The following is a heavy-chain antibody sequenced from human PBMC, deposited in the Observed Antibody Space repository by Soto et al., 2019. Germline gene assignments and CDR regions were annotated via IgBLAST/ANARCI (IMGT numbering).Heavy chain of an antibody. CDR2: IIPLLNTP. Sequence: QVQLVQSGAEVKKPGSSVKVSCRASGGTFSSYAVSWVRQAPGQGLEWMGVIIPLLNTPKYVEKFQGRVTITADASATTAYLELSSLTSEDTAVYYCARESSSPNYYYSGMDVWGQGTTVTVSS. J-gene: IGHJ6*02. V-gene: IGHV1-69*01. CDR3: ARESSSPNYYYSGMDV. CDR1: GGTFSSYA. D-gene: IGHD6-6*01.